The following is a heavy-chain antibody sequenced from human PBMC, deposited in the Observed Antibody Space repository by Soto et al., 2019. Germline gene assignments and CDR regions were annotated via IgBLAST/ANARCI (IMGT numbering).Heavy chain of an antibody. CDR1: GYIFTNHY. Sequence: ASVKVSCKASGYIFTNHYIHWVRQAPGQGLEWMGIINPSGGSTNYLQKFQGRITMTRDTSTSTVYMELSSLRSEDTAVYFCARADYYDSSGFYYDCWGQGTMVTVSS. CDR2: INPSGGST. V-gene: IGHV1-46*01. D-gene: IGHD3-22*01. CDR3: ARADYYDSSGFYYDC. J-gene: IGHJ4*02.